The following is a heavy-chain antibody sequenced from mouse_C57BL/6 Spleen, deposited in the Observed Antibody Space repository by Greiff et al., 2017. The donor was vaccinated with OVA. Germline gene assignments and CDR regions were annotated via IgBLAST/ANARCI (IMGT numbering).Heavy chain of an antibody. CDR1: GFSFNTYA. J-gene: IGHJ1*03. V-gene: IGHV10-1*01. CDR2: IRSKSNNYAT. CDR3: VRHSSSHWYFDV. Sequence: EVQRVESGGGLVQPKGSLKLSCAASGFSFNTYAMNWVRQAPGKGLEWVARIRSKSNNYATYYADSVKDRFTISRDDSESMLYLQMNNLKTEDTAMYYCVRHSSSHWYFDVWGTGTTVTVSS. D-gene: IGHD1-1*01.